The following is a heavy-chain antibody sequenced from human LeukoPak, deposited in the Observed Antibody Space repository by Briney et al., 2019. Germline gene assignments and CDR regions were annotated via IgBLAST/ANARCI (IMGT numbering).Heavy chain of an antibody. Sequence: GESLKISCKGYGYSFSSYWIGWVRQMPGKGLEWMGIIYPADSDTKYSPSFQGQVTISADKSISTAYLQWSSLKGSDTAMYYCARQVSAASDIWGQGTMVIVSS. CDR3: ARQVSAASDI. J-gene: IGHJ3*02. D-gene: IGHD2-2*01. CDR1: GYSFSSYW. V-gene: IGHV5-51*01. CDR2: IYPADSDT.